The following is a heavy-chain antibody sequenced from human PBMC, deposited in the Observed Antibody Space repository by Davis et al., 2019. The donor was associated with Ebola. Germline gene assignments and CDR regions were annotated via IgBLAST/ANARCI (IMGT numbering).Heavy chain of an antibody. CDR2: IRSSSSYT. CDR3: ARGPTVTTDYGMDV. Sequence: AGSLTLSCTASAPTFGAYAMNWIRQAPGKGLEWVSYIRSSSSYTNYADSVKGRTTISRDNAKNSLYLQMNSLRAEDTAVYYCARGPTVTTDYGMDVWGQGTTVTVSS. D-gene: IGHD4-17*01. CDR1: APTFGAYA. V-gene: IGHV3-11*06. J-gene: IGHJ6*02.